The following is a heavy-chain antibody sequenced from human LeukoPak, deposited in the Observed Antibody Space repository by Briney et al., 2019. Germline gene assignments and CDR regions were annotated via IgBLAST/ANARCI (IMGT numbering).Heavy chain of an antibody. CDR1: GGSLSSSSYY. V-gene: IGHV4-39*07. CDR3: ARDIAVNWFYS. Sequence: SETLSLTYTVSGGSLSSSSYYWVWIRQPPGMGLEWIGSIHYGGSTFYNPSLKSRVTLSIDTSKNQFSLKLYSVTAADTAVYYCARDIAVNWFYSWGQGTLVTVSS. D-gene: IGHD2-15*01. CDR2: IHYGGST. J-gene: IGHJ5*01.